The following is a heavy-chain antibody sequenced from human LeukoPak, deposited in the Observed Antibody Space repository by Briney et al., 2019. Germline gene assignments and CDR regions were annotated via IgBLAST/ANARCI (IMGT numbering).Heavy chain of an antibody. CDR3: AKEYLPARVYAISYFDY. Sequence: PGGSLRLSCAASGFTFSSYGMRWVRQAPGKGLEWVSAISGSGGSTYYADSVKGRFTISRDNSKNTLYLQMNSLRAEDTAVYYCAKEYLPARVYAISYFDYWGQGTLVTVSS. D-gene: IGHD2-8*01. CDR1: GFTFSSYG. J-gene: IGHJ4*02. CDR2: ISGSGGST. V-gene: IGHV3-23*01.